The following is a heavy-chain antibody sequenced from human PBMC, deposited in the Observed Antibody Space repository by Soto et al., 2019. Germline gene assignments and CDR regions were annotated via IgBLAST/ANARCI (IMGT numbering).Heavy chain of an antibody. J-gene: IGHJ4*02. CDR1: GASISSDKW. CDR3: ARGGDWRFDY. D-gene: IGHD1-1*01. Sequence: QVQLQESGPGPVKPSGTLSLTCAVSGASISSDKWWTWVRQPPGKGLEWIGEVHRSGRTNYNPSLKSQVIISIDNSKNQFSLKLTSVTAADTAVYYCARGGDWRFDYWGQGTPVTVSS. V-gene: IGHV4-4*02. CDR2: VHRSGRT.